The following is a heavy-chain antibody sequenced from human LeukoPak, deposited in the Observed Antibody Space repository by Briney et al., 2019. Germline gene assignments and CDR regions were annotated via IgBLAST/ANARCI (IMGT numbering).Heavy chain of an antibody. CDR3: ARERWLQLDAFDI. D-gene: IGHD5-24*01. J-gene: IGHJ3*02. Sequence: GGSLRLSWAASGFTFSSYGMHWVRQAPGKGLEWVAVIWYDGSNKYYADSVKGRFTISRDNSKNTLYLQMNSLRAEDTAVYYCARERWLQLDAFDIWGQGTMVTVSS. CDR1: GFTFSSYG. V-gene: IGHV3-33*01. CDR2: IWYDGSNK.